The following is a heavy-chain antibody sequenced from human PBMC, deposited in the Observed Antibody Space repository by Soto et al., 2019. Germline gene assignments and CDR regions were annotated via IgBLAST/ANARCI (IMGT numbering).Heavy chain of an antibody. Sequence: QVQLQESGPGLVKPSQTLSLTCTVSGGSISSGGYYWSWIRQHPGKGLEWIGYIYYSGSTYYNPSLKSRVTIAVDTSKNQFSLKLSSVTAADTAVYYCAREYQQLVPLDYSYYMDVWGKGTTVTVSS. D-gene: IGHD6-13*01. V-gene: IGHV4-31*03. J-gene: IGHJ6*03. CDR3: AREYQQLVPLDYSYYMDV. CDR1: GGSISSGGYY. CDR2: IYYSGST.